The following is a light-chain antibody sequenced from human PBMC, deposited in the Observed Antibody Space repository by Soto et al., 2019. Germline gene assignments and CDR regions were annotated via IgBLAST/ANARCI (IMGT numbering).Light chain of an antibody. CDR1: SSDVGGYNY. V-gene: IGLV2-11*01. CDR2: DVS. Sequence: SALTQPRSGSGSPGQSVTISCTGTSSDVGGYNYVSWYQQHPGKAPKLMIYDVSKRPSGVPDRFSGSKSGNTASLTISGLQAEDEADYYCCSYAGSYTYVFGTGTKLTV. J-gene: IGLJ1*01. CDR3: CSYAGSYTYV.